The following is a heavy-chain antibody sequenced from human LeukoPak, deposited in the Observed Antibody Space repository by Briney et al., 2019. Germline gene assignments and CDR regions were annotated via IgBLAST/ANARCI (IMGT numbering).Heavy chain of an antibody. V-gene: IGHV4-34*01. D-gene: IGHD6-13*01. CDR2: INLSGST. J-gene: IGHJ5*02. CDR1: GGSFSGYY. Sequence: PSETLSLTCAVYGGSFSGYYWSWIRQPPGKGLEWIGEINLSGSTNYNPSLKSRVTISVGTSKNQFSLKLSSVTAADTAVYYCAGTIAAAAYNWFDPWGQGTLVTVSS. CDR3: AGTIAAAAYNWFDP.